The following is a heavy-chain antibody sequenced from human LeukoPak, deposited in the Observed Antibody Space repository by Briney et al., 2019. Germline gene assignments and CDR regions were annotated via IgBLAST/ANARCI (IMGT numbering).Heavy chain of an antibody. V-gene: IGHV1-69*13. J-gene: IGHJ4*02. D-gene: IGHD5-24*01. CDR2: IIPIFGTA. CDR3: ARGDGYKRFDFDY. CDR1: GGTFSSYA. Sequence: SVKVSCKASGGTFSSYAISWVRQAPGQGLEWMGGIIPIFGTANYAQKFQGRVTITADESTSTAYMELSSLRSEDTAVCYCARGDGYKRFDFDYWGQGTLVTVSS.